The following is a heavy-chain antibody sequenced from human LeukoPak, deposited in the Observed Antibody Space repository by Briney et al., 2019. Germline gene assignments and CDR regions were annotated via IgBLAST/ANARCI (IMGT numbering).Heavy chain of an antibody. CDR1: GFTFSSYG. CDR3: AKDALTTVTTGDY. J-gene: IGHJ4*02. CDR2: ISYDGSNK. V-gene: IGHV3-30*18. Sequence: GGSLRLSCAASGFTFSSYGMHWVRQAPGKGLEWVAVISYDGSNKYYADSAKGRFTISRDNSKNTLYLQMNSLRAEDTAVYYCAKDALTTVTTGDYWGQGTLVTVSS. D-gene: IGHD4-17*01.